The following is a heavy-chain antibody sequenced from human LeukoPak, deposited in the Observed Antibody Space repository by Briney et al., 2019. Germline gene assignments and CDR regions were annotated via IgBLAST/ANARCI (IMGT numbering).Heavy chain of an antibody. V-gene: IGHV4-59*08. CDR2: TYYSAST. Sequence: SETLSLTCTVSGGSISSYYWNWIRQPPGKELEWIGYTYYSASTNYNPSLKSRVTISVDTSKNQFSLKLSSVTAADTAVYYCAKAQPIENYDSSGYHSGDAFDIWGQGTMVTVSS. CDR3: AKAQPIENYDSSGYHSGDAFDI. J-gene: IGHJ3*02. CDR1: GGSISSYY. D-gene: IGHD3-22*01.